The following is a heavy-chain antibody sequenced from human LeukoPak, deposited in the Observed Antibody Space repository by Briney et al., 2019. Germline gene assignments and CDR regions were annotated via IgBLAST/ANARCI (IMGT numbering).Heavy chain of an antibody. Sequence: ASVKVSCKASGYTFTSYGINWVRQAPGQELEWMGWINVYNGNTNNAQKLQGRVTMTTDTSTSTAYMELRSLRSDDTAVYYCARVTVVTPTFDYWGQGTLVTVSS. V-gene: IGHV1-18*01. CDR3: ARVTVVTPTFDY. D-gene: IGHD4-23*01. CDR1: GYTFTSYG. CDR2: INVYNGNT. J-gene: IGHJ4*02.